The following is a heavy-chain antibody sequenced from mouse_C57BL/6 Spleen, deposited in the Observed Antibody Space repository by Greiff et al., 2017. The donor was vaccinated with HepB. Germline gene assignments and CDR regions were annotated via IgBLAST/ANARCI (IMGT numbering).Heavy chain of an antibody. J-gene: IGHJ1*03. Sequence: QVQLKESGPGILQSSQTLSLTCSFSGFSLSTSGMGVSWIRQPSGKGLEWLAHIYWDDDKRYNPSLKSRLTISKDTSRNQVFLKITSVDTADTATYYCARILTGNWYFDVWGTGTTVTVSS. CDR3: ARILTGNWYFDV. CDR1: GFSLSTSGMG. V-gene: IGHV8-12*01. CDR2: IYWDDDK. D-gene: IGHD4-1*01.